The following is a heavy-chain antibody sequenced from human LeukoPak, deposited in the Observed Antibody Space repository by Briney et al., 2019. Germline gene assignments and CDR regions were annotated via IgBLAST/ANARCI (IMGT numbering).Heavy chain of an antibody. J-gene: IGHJ5*02. D-gene: IGHD3-10*01. V-gene: IGHV4-31*03. CDR3: ARDLWFGEYNWFDP. CDR1: GGSISSGGYF. Sequence: PSQTLSLTCTVSGGSISSGGYFWSWVRQHPGKGLEWIGYISHSGSTYYNPSLKSRVTISLDTSKDRFSLRLSSVTAADTAVYYCARDLWFGEYNWFDPWGLGTLVTVSS. CDR2: ISHSGST.